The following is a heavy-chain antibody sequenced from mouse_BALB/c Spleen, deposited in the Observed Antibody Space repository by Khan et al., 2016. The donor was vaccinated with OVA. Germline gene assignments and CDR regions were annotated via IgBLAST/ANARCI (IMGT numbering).Heavy chain of an antibody. CDR2: IDPPNDDS. V-gene: IGHV14-3*02. CDR1: GFNIKDTY. J-gene: IGHJ3*01. Sequence: VRLQQSGAELVKPGASVNLSCSASGFNIKDTYIHWVKQRPEQGLEWIGRIDPPNDDSKFGQKFQDKATLTADTSSNTAYLQLTSLTSEDTAVYYCATRCGNPFAYWGQGTLVSGSA. D-gene: IGHD2-1*01. CDR3: ATRCGNPFAY.